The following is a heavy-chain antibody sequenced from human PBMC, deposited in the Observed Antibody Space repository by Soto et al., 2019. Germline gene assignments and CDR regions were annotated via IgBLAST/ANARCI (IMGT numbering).Heavy chain of an antibody. J-gene: IGHJ3*01. CDR3: ASWPLREHAYDV. D-gene: IGHD4-17*01. CDR1: GLTVSGKYY. V-gene: IGHV3-53*01. CDR2: LYDLDGI. Sequence: GGSLRLSCAAFGLTVSGKYYMAWVRQAPGKGLEWLSALYDLDGIYYAESVKGRFTTSGDSSKNIVYLQMDDLRPADTAVYYCASWPLREHAYDVWGQGTTVTVSS.